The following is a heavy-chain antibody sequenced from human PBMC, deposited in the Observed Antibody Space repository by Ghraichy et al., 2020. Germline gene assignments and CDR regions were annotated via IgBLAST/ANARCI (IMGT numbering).Heavy chain of an antibody. V-gene: IGHV3-23*01. CDR1: GFTFSSYA. J-gene: IGHJ4*02. CDR3: AKDPPKD. Sequence: GGSLRLSCAASGFTFSSYAMSWVRQAPGKGLEWISAISDSGIATYYADSVKGRFTISRDNSKNTLYLQMNSLRAEDTALYFCAKDPPKDWGQGTLVTVSS. CDR2: ISDSGIAT.